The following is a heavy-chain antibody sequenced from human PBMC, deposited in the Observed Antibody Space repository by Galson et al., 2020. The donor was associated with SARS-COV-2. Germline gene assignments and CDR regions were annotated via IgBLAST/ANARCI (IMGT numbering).Heavy chain of an antibody. V-gene: IGHV4-39*07. Sequence: SETLSLTCTVSGDSISTSSYYLAWIRQPPGKGLEWIGSFFHSGNSYYNPSLNSRVTIFLDTSKKQLSLKLSSVTAADTAVYYCARGPIFGVVIAWYFDYWGQGTLVTVSS. CDR3: ARGPIFGVVIAWYFDY. J-gene: IGHJ4*02. CDR1: GDSISTSSYY. CDR2: FFHSGNS. D-gene: IGHD3-3*01.